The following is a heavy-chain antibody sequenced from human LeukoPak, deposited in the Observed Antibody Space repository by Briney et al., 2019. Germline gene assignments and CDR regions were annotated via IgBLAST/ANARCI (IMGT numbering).Heavy chain of an antibody. J-gene: IGHJ4*02. D-gene: IGHD2-15*01. CDR2: IAYDGTNK. Sequence: GGSLRLSCAASGFTFSSHAMHWVRQAPGKGLEWVVVIAYDGTNKYYADSVKGRFTMSRDNSKNTLYLQMDSLRAEDTAVYYCTRDYRVGCTGGSCYPIDYWGQGTLVTVSS. CDR1: GFTFSSHA. CDR3: TRDYRVGCTGGSCYPIDY. V-gene: IGHV3-30*07.